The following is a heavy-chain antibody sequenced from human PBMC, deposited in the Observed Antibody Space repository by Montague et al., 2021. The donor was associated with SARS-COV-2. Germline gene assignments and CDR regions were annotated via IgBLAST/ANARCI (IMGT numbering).Heavy chain of an antibody. J-gene: IGHJ6*02. CDR1: DGSVSAYF. CDR2: VYRSGTA. D-gene: IGHD3-10*01. Sequence: SETLSLTCDFSDGSVSAYFWSWVRQLPGKGLEWIGQVYRSGTAXXXPSXXXRLTLSVDTSDNQVSLNLTSVTATDTATYYCARGRDSGTYFGTKYYFQYGLDVWGQGTTVTVSS. CDR3: ARGRDSGTYFGTKYYFQYGLDV. V-gene: IGHV4-34*01.